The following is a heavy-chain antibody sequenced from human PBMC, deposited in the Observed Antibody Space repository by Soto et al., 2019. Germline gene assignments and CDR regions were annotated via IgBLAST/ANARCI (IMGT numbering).Heavy chain of an antibody. D-gene: IGHD6-19*01. CDR3: AREPLQTIAVAEYYFDY. V-gene: IGHV3-30-3*01. Sequence: GGSLRLSCAASGFTFSSYAMHWVRQAPGKGLEWVAVISYDGSNKYYADSVKGRFTISRDNSKNTLYLQMNSLRAEDTAVYYCAREPLQTIAVAEYYFDYWGQGTLVTVSS. CDR1: GFTFSSYA. J-gene: IGHJ4*02. CDR2: ISYDGSNK.